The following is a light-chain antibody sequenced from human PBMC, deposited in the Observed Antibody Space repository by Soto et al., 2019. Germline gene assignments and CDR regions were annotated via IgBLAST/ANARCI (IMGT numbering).Light chain of an antibody. Sequence: DIQMTQSPSSLSASVGERVTITYRASQSISSYLNWYQQKPGKAPKLLIYAASSLQSGVPSRFSGSGSGTDFTLTISSLQPEDFATYYCQQYTAFGQGTKVDIK. CDR1: QSISSY. CDR2: AAS. J-gene: IGKJ1*01. V-gene: IGKV1-39*01. CDR3: QQYTA.